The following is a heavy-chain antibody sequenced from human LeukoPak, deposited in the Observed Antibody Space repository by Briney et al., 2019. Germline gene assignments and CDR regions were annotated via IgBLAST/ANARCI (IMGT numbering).Heavy chain of an antibody. D-gene: IGHD3-10*01. CDR3: ATNILVRDIINWFDP. CDR2: INPNTGGT. V-gene: IGHV1-2*02. J-gene: IGHJ5*02. CDR1: GYTFSGYY. Sequence: GASVKVSCKASGYTFSGYYIHWVRQAPGQGLEWMGWINPNTGGTKYAQRFQDRVTMTRDTSTGTAYMELSSLRYDDTAVYYCATNILVRDIINWFDPWGQGTLVTVSS.